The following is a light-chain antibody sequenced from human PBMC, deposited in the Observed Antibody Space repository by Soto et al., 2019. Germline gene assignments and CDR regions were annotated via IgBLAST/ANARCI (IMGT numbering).Light chain of an antibody. CDR2: DAS. J-gene: IGKJ4*01. Sequence: EIVMTQSPATLSVSPGEGATLSCRASQSISSNLAWYQQKPGQAPRLVIFDASTRATGIPDRFTGRGSGTEFTLTISSLQSEDSAVYFCQQYNDWPPITFGGGNKVEIK. V-gene: IGKV3-15*01. CDR1: QSISSN. CDR3: QQYNDWPPIT.